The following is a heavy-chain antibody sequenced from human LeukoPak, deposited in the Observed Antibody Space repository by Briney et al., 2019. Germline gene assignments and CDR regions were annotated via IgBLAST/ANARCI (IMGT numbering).Heavy chain of an antibody. CDR3: AREYCSGGSCYPDY. D-gene: IGHD2-15*01. CDR1: GFTFSSYS. Sequence: HTGGSLRLSCAASGFTFSSYSMNWVRQAPGKGLEWVSYISSSSSTIYYADSVKGRFTISRDNAKNSLYLQMNSLRAEDTAVYYCAREYCSGGSCYPDYWGQGTLVTVSS. V-gene: IGHV3-48*01. J-gene: IGHJ4*02. CDR2: ISSSSSTI.